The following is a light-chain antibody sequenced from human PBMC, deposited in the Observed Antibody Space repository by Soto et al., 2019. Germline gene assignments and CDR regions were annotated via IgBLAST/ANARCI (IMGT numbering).Light chain of an antibody. V-gene: IGLV1-40*01. CDR2: GNS. CDR3: QSYDSSLSGSV. J-gene: IGLJ3*02. CDR1: SSNIGAGYD. Sequence: QAVVTQPPSVSGAPGQRVTISCTGSSSNIGAGYDVHWYQQLPGTAPKLLIYGNSNRPSGCPDRFSGSKSGTSASLAINGLQAEDEADYYCQSYDSSLSGSVFGGGTKLTVL.